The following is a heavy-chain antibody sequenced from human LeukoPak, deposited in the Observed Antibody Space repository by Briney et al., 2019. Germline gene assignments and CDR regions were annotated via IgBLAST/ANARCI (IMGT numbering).Heavy chain of an antibody. CDR2: IRYDGSNK. CDR3: AKVSRYGGNSDY. CDR1: GFILSNYR. Sequence: GGSLRLSCAASGFILSNYRMNWVRQAPGKGLEWVAFIRYDGSNKYYADSVKGRFTISRDNSKNTLYLQMNSLRAEDTAVYYCAKVSRYGGNSDYWGQGTLVTVSS. D-gene: IGHD4-23*01. V-gene: IGHV3-30*02. J-gene: IGHJ4*02.